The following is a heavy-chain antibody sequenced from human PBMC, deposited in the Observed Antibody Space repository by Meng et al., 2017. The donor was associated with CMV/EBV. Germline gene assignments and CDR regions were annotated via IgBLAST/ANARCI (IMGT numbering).Heavy chain of an antibody. J-gene: IGHJ3*02. Sequence: GESLKISCKGSGYSFTSYWIGWVRQMPGKGLEWMGIIYPGDSDTRYSPSFQGQVTIPADKSISTAYLQWSSLKASDTAMYYCARHQFKGYCSSTSCYHAFDIWGQGTMVTVSS. CDR2: IYPGDSDT. V-gene: IGHV5-51*01. CDR1: GYSFTSYW. D-gene: IGHD2-2*01. CDR3: ARHQFKGYCSSTSCYHAFDI.